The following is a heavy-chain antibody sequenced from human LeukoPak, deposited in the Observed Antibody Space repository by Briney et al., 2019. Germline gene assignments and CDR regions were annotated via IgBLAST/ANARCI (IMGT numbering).Heavy chain of an antibody. CDR3: ARAAVVPAANDFQH. Sequence: PSETLSLTCAVYGGSSSGYYWSWIRQPPGKGLEWIGEINHSGSTNYNPSLKSRVTISVDTSKNQFSLKLSSVTAADTAVYYCARAAVVPAANDFQHWGQGTLVTVSS. V-gene: IGHV4-34*01. J-gene: IGHJ1*01. D-gene: IGHD2-2*01. CDR1: GGSSSGYY. CDR2: INHSGST.